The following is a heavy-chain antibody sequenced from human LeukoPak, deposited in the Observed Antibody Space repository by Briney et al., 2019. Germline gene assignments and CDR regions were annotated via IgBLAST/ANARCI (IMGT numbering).Heavy chain of an antibody. CDR3: ARVRFSFGEINWFDT. CDR1: CGSISSVYSY. J-gene: IGHJ5*02. D-gene: IGHD3-10*01. Sequence: SETLSLTCTVSCGSISSVYSYSSWIRQPPEKGLQWIGYIYYSGSTYYNPSLKSRVTISVDTSKNQFSLKLSSVTAADTAVYYCARVRFSFGEINWFDTWGQGTLVTASS. CDR2: IYYSGST. V-gene: IGHV4-30-4*01.